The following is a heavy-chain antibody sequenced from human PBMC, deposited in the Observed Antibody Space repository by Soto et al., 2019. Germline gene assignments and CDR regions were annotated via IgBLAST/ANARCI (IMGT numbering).Heavy chain of an antibody. Sequence: QVQLVQSGAEVKKPGASVKVSCKASGYTFTSYGISWVRQAPGQGLEWMGWISAYNGNTNYAQKLQGRVTMTTDTSTSTAYMELRSLRSDDTAVYYCARDRAYFVIALAAFKPIDYWGQGTLVTVSS. D-gene: IGHD6-19*01. CDR3: ARDRAYFVIALAAFKPIDY. J-gene: IGHJ4*02. CDR2: ISAYNGNT. CDR1: GYTFTSYG. V-gene: IGHV1-18*04.